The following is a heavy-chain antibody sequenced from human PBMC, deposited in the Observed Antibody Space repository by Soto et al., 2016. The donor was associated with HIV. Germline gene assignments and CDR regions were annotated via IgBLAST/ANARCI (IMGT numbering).Heavy chain of an antibody. CDR3: AKATSGLYSSSRRHFDY. CDR1: GFTFNNYA. D-gene: IGHD6-13*01. CDR2: ISGSGGST. J-gene: IGHJ4*02. Sequence: EVQLLESGGGLVQPGGSLRLSCAASGFTFNNYAMSWVRQAPGKGLEWVSTISGSGGSTYYADSVKGWFTISRDNSKNTLYLQMNSLRSEDTAVYYCAKATSGLYSSSRRHFDYWGQGTLVTVSS. V-gene: IGHV3-23*01.